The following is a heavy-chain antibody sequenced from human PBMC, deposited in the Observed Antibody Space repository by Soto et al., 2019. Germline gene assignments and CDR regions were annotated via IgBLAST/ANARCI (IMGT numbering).Heavy chain of an antibody. D-gene: IGHD3-10*01. Sequence: SETLSLTCAVYGGSFSGYYWSWIRQPPGKGLEWIGEINHSGSTNYNPSLKSRVTISGDASKNQFSLKLSSVTAADTAVYYCARGRLWFGELLSTHYYYGMDVWGQGTTVT. CDR1: GGSFSGYY. CDR3: ARGRLWFGELLSTHYYYGMDV. J-gene: IGHJ6*02. V-gene: IGHV4-34*01. CDR2: INHSGST.